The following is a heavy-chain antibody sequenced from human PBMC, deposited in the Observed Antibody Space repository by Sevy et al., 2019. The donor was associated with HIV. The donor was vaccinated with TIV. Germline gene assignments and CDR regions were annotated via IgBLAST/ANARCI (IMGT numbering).Heavy chain of an antibody. J-gene: IGHJ4*02. CDR2: INQGGSEM. CDR3: ARRYFDL. V-gene: IGHV3-7*01. CDR1: GFSFTDFW. Sequence: GGSLRLSCKASGFSFTDFWMQWVRQVPGKGREWVANINQGGSEMYYVDSVKGRFTISRDNAESALYLQMHGLRAEDAATYFCARRYFDLWGQGTVVTVSS.